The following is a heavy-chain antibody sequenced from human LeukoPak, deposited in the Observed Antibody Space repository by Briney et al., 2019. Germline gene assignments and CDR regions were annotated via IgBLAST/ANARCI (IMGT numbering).Heavy chain of an antibody. CDR2: IYYSGST. V-gene: IGHV4-31*03. D-gene: IGHD6-19*01. CDR3: AREDSSGWPFDY. Sequence: SETLSLTCTVSGGSLSSGGYYWSWLRQHPGRGLEWIGYIYYSGSTYYNPTLKSRFTISVDTSKNQFSLKLSSVTAADTAVYYCAREDSSGWPFDYWGQGTLVTVSS. CDR1: GGSLSSGGYY. J-gene: IGHJ4*02.